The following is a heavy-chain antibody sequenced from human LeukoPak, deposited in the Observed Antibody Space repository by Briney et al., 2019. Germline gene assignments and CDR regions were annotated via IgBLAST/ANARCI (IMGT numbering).Heavy chain of an antibody. J-gene: IGHJ4*02. CDR2: ISSSSSTI. D-gene: IGHD2-15*01. V-gene: IGHV3-48*04. CDR1: GFTFSSYS. Sequence: GGSLRLSCAASGFTFSSYSMNWVHQAPGKGLEWASYISSSSSTIYYADSVKGRFTISRDNAKNSLYLQMNSLRAEDTAVYYCARDARYCSGGSCAPYYFDYWGQGTLVTVSS. CDR3: ARDARYCSGGSCAPYYFDY.